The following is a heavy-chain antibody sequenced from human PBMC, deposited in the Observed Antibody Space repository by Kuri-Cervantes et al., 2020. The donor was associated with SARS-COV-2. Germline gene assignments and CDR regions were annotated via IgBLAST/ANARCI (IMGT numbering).Heavy chain of an antibody. V-gene: IGHV4-39*01. D-gene: IGHD2-15*01. CDR2: IYYSGST. J-gene: IGHJ4*02. Sequence: ESLKISCTVFGGSISSSSYYWGWIRQPPGKGLEWIGSIYYSGSTYYNPSLKSRVTISVDTSKNQFSLKLSSVTAADTAVYYCARQSDSVDYWGQGTLVTVSS. CDR3: ARQSDSVDY. CDR1: GGSISSSSYY.